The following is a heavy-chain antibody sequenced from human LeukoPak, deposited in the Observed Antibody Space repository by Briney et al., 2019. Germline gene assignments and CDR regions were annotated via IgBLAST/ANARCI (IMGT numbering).Heavy chain of an antibody. Sequence: AASVKVSCKASGYTFTSYAMNWVRQAPGQGLEWMGWINTNTGNPTYAQGFAGRFVFSLDTSVSTAYLQISSLKAEDTAVYYCARGVSPRSWYYYGSSGYLYWGQGTLVTVSS. CDR1: GYTFTSYA. V-gene: IGHV7-4-1*02. D-gene: IGHD3-22*01. J-gene: IGHJ4*02. CDR3: ARGVSPRSWYYYGSSGYLY. CDR2: INTNTGNP.